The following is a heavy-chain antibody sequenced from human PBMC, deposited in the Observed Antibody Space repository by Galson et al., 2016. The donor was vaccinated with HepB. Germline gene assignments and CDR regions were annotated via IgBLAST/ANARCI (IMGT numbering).Heavy chain of an antibody. CDR2: VYWDGDT. V-gene: IGHV2-5*02. CDR3: AHRRGPAAGTFDN. Sequence: PALVKPTQTLTLTCTVSGFSLNTGAVGVGWIRQPPGKALEWPALVYWDGDTRHNPSLRSRLNITKDTTKSQVFLTWTDMDPMDTGTHYCAHRRGPAAGTFDNWGQGTVVTVSS. CDR1: GFSLNTGAVG. J-gene: IGHJ4*02. D-gene: IGHD6-13*01.